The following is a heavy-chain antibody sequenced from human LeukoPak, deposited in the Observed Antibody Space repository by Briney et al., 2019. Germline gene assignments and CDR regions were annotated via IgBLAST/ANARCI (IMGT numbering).Heavy chain of an antibody. V-gene: IGHV4-59*08. Sequence: SETLSLTCTVSGGSISRYYWSWLRQPPGKALEWLSYIYYSGRTNYNPSLKSRVTIPVATSKNQFSLKLSSVTAEDTAVYYCAHRRWEPPLDYWGQGTLVTVSS. CDR1: GGSISRYY. D-gene: IGHD1-26*01. CDR3: AHRRWEPPLDY. CDR2: IYYSGRT. J-gene: IGHJ4*02.